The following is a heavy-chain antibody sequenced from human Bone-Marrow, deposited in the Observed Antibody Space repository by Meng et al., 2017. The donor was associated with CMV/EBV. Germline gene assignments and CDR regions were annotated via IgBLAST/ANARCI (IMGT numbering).Heavy chain of an antibody. V-gene: IGHV1-2*02. CDR1: GYTFTGYY. Sequence: ASVKVSCKASGYTFTGYYMHWVRQAPGQGLEWMGWINPSSGGTNYAQKFQGRVTMTRDTSISTAYMELSRLRSDDTAVYYCARGNWNYGHAFDIWGQGTMVTVSS. J-gene: IGHJ3*02. CDR2: INPSSGGT. CDR3: ARGNWNYGHAFDI. D-gene: IGHD1-7*01.